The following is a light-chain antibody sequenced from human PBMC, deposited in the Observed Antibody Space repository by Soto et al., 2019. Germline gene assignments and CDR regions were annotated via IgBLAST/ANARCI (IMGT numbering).Light chain of an antibody. Sequence: IVLTQSPAILSVSPGEGVTLSCRASENVSTKVGWYQQKDAQDPRLLINGASTRATGIPDRFSGSGSGTQFTLTISRLQSEDYAVYFCQQNNRWPHITFGQGTRLEIK. J-gene: IGKJ5*01. CDR1: ENVSTK. CDR2: GAS. CDR3: QQNNRWPHIT. V-gene: IGKV3-15*01.